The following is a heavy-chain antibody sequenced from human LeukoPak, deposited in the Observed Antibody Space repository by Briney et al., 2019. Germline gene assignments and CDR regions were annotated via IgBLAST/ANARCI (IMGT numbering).Heavy chain of an antibody. CDR2: IYTSGST. CDR1: GGSISIYY. D-gene: IGHD3-22*01. Sequence: SETLSLTCTVSGGSISIYYWSWIRQPAGKGLEWIGRIYTSGSTNYNPSLKSRVTMSVDTSMNQFSLKLSSVTAADTAVYYCARVGNYYDSSGYYYFDYWGQGTLVTVSS. V-gene: IGHV4-4*07. J-gene: IGHJ4*02. CDR3: ARVGNYYDSSGYYYFDY.